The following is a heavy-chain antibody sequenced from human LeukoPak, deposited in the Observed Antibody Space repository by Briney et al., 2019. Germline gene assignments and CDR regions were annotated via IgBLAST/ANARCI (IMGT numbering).Heavy chain of an antibody. CDR1: GGSISSHY. CDR3: ARLGVVPAAKSYYYYYMDV. V-gene: IGHV4-59*11. Sequence: SSETLSLTCTVSGGSISSHYWSWIRQPPGKGLEWIGYIYYSGSTNYNPSLKSRVTISVDTSKNQFSLKLSSVTAADTAVYYCARLGVVPAAKSYYYYYMDVWGKGTTVTVSS. J-gene: IGHJ6*03. CDR2: IYYSGST. D-gene: IGHD2-2*01.